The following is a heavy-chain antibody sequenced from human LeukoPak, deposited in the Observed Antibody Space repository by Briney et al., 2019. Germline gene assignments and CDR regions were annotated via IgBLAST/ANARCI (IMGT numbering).Heavy chain of an antibody. D-gene: IGHD3-10*01. CDR2: IYSSGST. CDR1: GDSISNYY. V-gene: IGHV4-4*07. J-gene: IGHJ4*02. CDR3: ARVSLVRGAPDYYFDY. Sequence: SETLSPTCTVSGDSISNYYWSWIRQPAGKGLEWIGRIYSSGSTNYNPSLKSRVTMSVDTSKNQFSLKLSSVTAADTAVYYCARVSLVRGAPDYYFDYWGQGTLVTVSS.